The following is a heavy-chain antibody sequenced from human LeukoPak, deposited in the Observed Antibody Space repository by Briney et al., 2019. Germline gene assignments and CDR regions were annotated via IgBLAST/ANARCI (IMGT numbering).Heavy chain of an antibody. CDR1: GYTFTRYY. V-gene: IGHV1-46*01. D-gene: IGHD3-10*01. J-gene: IGHJ6*03. CDR2: INASGGRT. Sequence: SVTLSCTPSGYTFTRYYLYWVRQAAGQGREWMGVINASGGRTNYAKTFQRRVTITTDTSTSTVYMELSSLRSEDTAVYYCARGPRITMVRGGQWYYYMDVWGKGTTVTISS. CDR3: ARGPRITMVRGGQWYYYMDV.